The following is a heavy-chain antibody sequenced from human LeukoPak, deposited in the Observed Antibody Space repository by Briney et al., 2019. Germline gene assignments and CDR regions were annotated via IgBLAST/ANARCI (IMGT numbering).Heavy chain of an antibody. CDR2: ITTDGSGA. V-gene: IGHV3-74*01. J-gene: IGHJ4*02. CDR1: GFTSSRHW. CDR3: TRDLIAGSGTYDY. D-gene: IGHD3-10*01. Sequence: GGSLRLSCAASGFTSSRHWMHWVRQAPGKGLVWVSRITTDGSGADYADSVKGRFTISRDNAKNTLYLQMSSLRAEDTALYYCTRDLIAGSGTYDYWGQGTLVTVSS.